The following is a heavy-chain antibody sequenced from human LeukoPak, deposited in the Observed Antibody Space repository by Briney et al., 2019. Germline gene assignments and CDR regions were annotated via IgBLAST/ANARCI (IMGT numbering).Heavy chain of an antibody. V-gene: IGHV4-4*02. CDR3: ARSSYYYAADASDI. J-gene: IGHJ3*02. D-gene: IGHD3-10*01. Sequence: ASETLSLTCAVSGGSISSSNWWSWVRQPPGKGLEWIGEIYHSGSTNYNPSLKSRVTISVDKSKNQFSLKLSSVTAADTAVYYCARSSYYYAADASDIWGQGTMVTVSS. CDR1: GGSISSSNW. CDR2: IYHSGST.